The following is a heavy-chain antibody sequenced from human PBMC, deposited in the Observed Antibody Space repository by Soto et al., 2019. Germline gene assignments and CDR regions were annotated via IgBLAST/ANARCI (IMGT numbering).Heavy chain of an antibody. J-gene: IGHJ3*02. D-gene: IGHD2-8*02. V-gene: IGHV1-69*02. CDR1: GGTFSSYT. Sequence: QVQLVQSGAEVKKPGSSVKVYCKASGGTFSSYTISWVRQAPGQGLEWMGRIIPILGIANYAQKFQGRVTITADKSTSTAYMELSSLRSEDTAVYYCARFPRVLEAFDIWGQGTMVTVSS. CDR2: IIPILGIA. CDR3: ARFPRVLEAFDI.